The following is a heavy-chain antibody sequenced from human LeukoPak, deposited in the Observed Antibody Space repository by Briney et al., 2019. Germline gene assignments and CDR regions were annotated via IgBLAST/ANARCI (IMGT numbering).Heavy chain of an antibody. CDR2: IKQDGSEK. V-gene: IGHV3-7*01. D-gene: IGHD1-1*01. J-gene: IGHJ4*02. CDR1: GFTFSSYW. CDR3: ARDLTLQGYNRNDGGPFFDY. Sequence: GGSLRLSCAASGFTFSSYWMSWVRQAPGKGLEWVANIKQDGSEKYYVDSVKGRFTISRDNAKNSLYLQMNSLRAEDTAVYYCARDLTLQGYNRNDGGPFFDYWGQGTLVTVSS.